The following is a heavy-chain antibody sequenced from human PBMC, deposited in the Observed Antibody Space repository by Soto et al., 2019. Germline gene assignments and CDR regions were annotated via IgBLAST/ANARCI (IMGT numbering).Heavy chain of an antibody. CDR3: ARDNGYSGYDSYYYYMDV. J-gene: IGHJ6*03. V-gene: IGHV3-33*01. CDR1: GFTFSSYG. D-gene: IGHD5-12*01. Sequence: QVQLVESGGGVVQPGRSLRLSCAASGFTFSSYGMHWVRQAPGKGLEWVAVIWYDGSNKYYADSVKGRFTISRDNSKNTLYLQMNNLRAEDTAVYYCARDNGYSGYDSYYYYMDVWGKGTTVTVSS. CDR2: IWYDGSNK.